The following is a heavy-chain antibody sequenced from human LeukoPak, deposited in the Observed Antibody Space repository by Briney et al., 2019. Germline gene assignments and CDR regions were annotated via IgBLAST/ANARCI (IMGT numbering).Heavy chain of an antibody. V-gene: IGHV1-2*02. Sequence: ASVKVSCKASGYTFTGYYMHWVRQAPGQGLEWMGWINPSSGGTNYAQKFQGRVTMTRDTSISTAYMELSRLRSDDTAVYYCARDHRRYSSGWYRIDYWGQGTLVTVSS. CDR1: GYTFTGYY. J-gene: IGHJ4*02. CDR3: ARDHRRYSSGWYRIDY. D-gene: IGHD6-19*01. CDR2: INPSSGGT.